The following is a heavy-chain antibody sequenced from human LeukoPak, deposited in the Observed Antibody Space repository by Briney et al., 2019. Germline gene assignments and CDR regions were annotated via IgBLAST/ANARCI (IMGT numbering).Heavy chain of an antibody. CDR1: GYTFTNYD. CDR3: ARGRGGTVVRGYLDY. Sequence: ASVKVSCKASGYTFTNYDIMWVRQATGQGPEWMGWMNSNSGNTGYAQKFQGRVTMTRDTSINIAYMELHSLTSEDTAVYYCARGRGGTVVRGYLDYWGQGTLVTVSS. CDR2: MNSNSGNT. D-gene: IGHD3-10*01. J-gene: IGHJ4*02. V-gene: IGHV1-8*01.